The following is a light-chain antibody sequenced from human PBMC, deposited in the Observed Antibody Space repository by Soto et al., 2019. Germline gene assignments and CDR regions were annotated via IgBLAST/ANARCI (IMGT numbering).Light chain of an antibody. CDR1: QSVSSSY. CDR2: GAS. V-gene: IGKV3-20*01. CDR3: QQYGRSPPLT. J-gene: IGKJ4*01. Sequence: EVGLSQSPPTLSLSTGERATLSCRASQSVSSSYLAWYQHKPGQAPRLLIYGASSRATGIPDRFSGSGSGTDFTLTISRLEPEDFAVYYCQQYGRSPPLTFGGGTKVDIK.